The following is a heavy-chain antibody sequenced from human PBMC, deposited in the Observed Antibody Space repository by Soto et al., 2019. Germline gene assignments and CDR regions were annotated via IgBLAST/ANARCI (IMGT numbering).Heavy chain of an antibody. CDR2: IYYSGST. Sequence: SETLSLTCTVSGGSISGYYWGWIRQPPGKGLEWIGYIYYSGSTNYNPSLKSRVTISVDTSKNQLSLKLNSVTAADTAVYYCARDPPPMDVWGQGTTVTVS. J-gene: IGHJ6*02. CDR1: GGSISGYY. V-gene: IGHV4-59*01. CDR3: ARDPPPMDV.